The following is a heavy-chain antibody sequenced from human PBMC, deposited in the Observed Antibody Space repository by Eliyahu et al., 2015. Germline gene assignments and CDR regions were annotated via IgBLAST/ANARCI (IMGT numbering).Heavy chain of an antibody. CDR2: IFSNDXK. J-gene: IGHJ5*02. CDR1: GFLTPNCXMG. CDR3: ARSGYRFLFDP. D-gene: IGHD5-18*01. V-gene: IGHV2-26*01. Sequence: QVTLKESGPVLVKPTETLTLTCXVXGFLTPNCXMGXSWXRXPPGKALEWLAHIFSNDXKSYSTSLKSRLTISKDTSKSQVVLTMTNMDPVDTATYYCARSGYRFLFDPWGQGTLVTVSS.